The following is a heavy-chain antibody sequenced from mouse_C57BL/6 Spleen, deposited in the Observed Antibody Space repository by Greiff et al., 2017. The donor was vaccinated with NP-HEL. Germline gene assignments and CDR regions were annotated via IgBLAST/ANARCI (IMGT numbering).Heavy chain of an antibody. CDR3: ARSDGSSFDYYAMDY. CDR2: IYPRSGNT. CDR1: GYTFTSYG. D-gene: IGHD1-1*01. Sequence: QVQLQQSGAELARPGASVKLSCKASGYTFTSYGISWVKQSTGQGLEWIGEIYPRSGNTYYNEKFKGKATLTADKSSSTAYMELRSLTSEDSAVYFCARSDGSSFDYYAMDYWGQGTSVTVSS. V-gene: IGHV1-81*01. J-gene: IGHJ4*01.